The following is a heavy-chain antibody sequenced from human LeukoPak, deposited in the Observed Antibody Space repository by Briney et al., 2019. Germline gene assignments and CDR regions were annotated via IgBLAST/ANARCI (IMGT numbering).Heavy chain of an antibody. CDR1: GFTFSSFG. CDR2: ISGSGSYT. D-gene: IGHD6-19*01. CDR3: VKWALSGWSTGAFDI. Sequence: GGSLRLSCAASGFTFSSFGMSWVRQAPGKGLEWVSGISGSGSYTYYADSVKGRFTISRDNSKNTVYLQMNGLRAEDTAVYYCVKWALSGWSTGAFDIWGQGTMVTVSS. V-gene: IGHV3-23*01. J-gene: IGHJ3*02.